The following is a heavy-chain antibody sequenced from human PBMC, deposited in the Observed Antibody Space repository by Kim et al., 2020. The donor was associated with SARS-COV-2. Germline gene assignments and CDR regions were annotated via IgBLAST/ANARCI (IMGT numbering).Heavy chain of an antibody. CDR3: ARHQSDCSSTSCYLMYWFDP. CDR2: IDPSDSYT. J-gene: IGHJ5*02. CDR1: GYSFTSYW. V-gene: IGHV5-10-1*01. Sequence: GESLKISCKGSGYSFTSYWISWVRQMPGKGLEWMGRIDPSDSYTNYSPSFQGHVTISADKSISTAYLQWSTLKASDTAMYYCARHQSDCSSTSCYLMYWFDPWGQGTLVTVSS. D-gene: IGHD2-2*01.